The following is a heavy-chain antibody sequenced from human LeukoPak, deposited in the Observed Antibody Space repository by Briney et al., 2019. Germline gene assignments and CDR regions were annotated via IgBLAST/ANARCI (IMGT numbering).Heavy chain of an antibody. CDR1: GGSISSGDYY. CDR3: ARSYDILTGYRDYYFDY. CDR2: IYYSGST. V-gene: IGHV4-61*08. D-gene: IGHD3-9*01. Sequence: SETLSLTCTVSGGSISSGDYYWSWIRQPPGKGLEWIGYIYYSGSTNYNPSLKSRVTISVDTSKNQFSLKLSSVTAADTAVYYCARSYDILTGYRDYYFDYWGQGTLVTVSS. J-gene: IGHJ4*02.